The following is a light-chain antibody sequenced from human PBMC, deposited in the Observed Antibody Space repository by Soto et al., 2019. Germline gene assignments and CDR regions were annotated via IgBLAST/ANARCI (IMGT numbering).Light chain of an antibody. CDR1: SSDVGGYSY. J-gene: IGLJ1*01. CDR2: GVR. V-gene: IGLV2-14*01. Sequence: QSVLTQPASVSGSPGPSITISCTGTSSDVGGYSYVSWYQQHPGKAPKTLIYGVRNRPSGVSDRVFGSKSGSTASLTISGLQADDEADDYCSSYTSSTTLVFGTGTKLTVL. CDR3: SSYTSSTTLV.